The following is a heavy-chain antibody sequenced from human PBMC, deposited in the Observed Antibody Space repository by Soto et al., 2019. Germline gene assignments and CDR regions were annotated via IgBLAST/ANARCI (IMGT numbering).Heavy chain of an antibody. J-gene: IGHJ4*02. CDR1: GGSISSYY. CDR3: ARRYGYYFDY. D-gene: IGHD4-17*01. Sequence: QVQLQESGPGLVKPSETLSLTCTVSGGSISSYYWSWIRQPPGKGLEWIGYIYYSGSTNYNPSLKRRVTISVDTSKNQLSLKLSSVTAADTAVYYFARRYGYYFDYWGQGTLVTVSS. CDR2: IYYSGST. V-gene: IGHV4-59*08.